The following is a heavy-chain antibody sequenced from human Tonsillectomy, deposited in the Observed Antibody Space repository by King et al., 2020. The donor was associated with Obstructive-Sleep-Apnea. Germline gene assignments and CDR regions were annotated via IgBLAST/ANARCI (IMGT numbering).Heavy chain of an antibody. D-gene: IGHD3-22*01. Sequence: LQLQESGPGLVKPSETLSLTCTVSGASISSSTYYWGWIRQPPGKGLEWIGNIFHSGSTYYNPSLKSRVTISIDTSKNQFSLKLSSVTAADTAVYYCARGKKFYYDSSGYPNWYFDLWGSGTLVTVSS. J-gene: IGHJ2*01. CDR2: IFHSGST. CDR1: GASISSSTYY. V-gene: IGHV4-39*07. CDR3: ARGKKFYYDSSGYPNWYFDL.